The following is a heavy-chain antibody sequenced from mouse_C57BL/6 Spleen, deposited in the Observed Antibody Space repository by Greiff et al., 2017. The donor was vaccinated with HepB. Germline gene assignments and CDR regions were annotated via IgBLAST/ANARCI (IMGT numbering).Heavy chain of an antibody. D-gene: IGHD2-3*01. J-gene: IGHJ2*01. CDR1: GFTFSSYA. CDR3: ARGWLLRGEYYFDY. CDR2: ISDGGSYT. Sequence: EVQLVESGGGLVKPGGSLKLSCAASGFTFSSYAMSWVRQTPEKRLEWVATISDGGSYTYYPDNVKGRFTISRDNAKNNLYLQMSHLKSEDTAMYYCARGWLLRGEYYFDYWGKGTTLTVSS. V-gene: IGHV5-4*01.